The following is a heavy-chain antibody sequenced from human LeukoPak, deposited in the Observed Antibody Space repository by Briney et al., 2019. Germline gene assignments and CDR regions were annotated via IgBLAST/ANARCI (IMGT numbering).Heavy chain of an antibody. CDR3: ATYSFDAFDI. D-gene: IGHD3-16*01. Sequence: SETLSLTCTVSGGSISSSSYYWGWIRQPPGKGLEWIGSIYYSGSTYYNPSLKSRVTISVDTSKNQFSLKLSSVTAADTAVYYCATYSFDAFDIWGQGTMVTVFS. V-gene: IGHV4-39*07. CDR2: IYYSGST. J-gene: IGHJ3*02. CDR1: GGSISSSSYY.